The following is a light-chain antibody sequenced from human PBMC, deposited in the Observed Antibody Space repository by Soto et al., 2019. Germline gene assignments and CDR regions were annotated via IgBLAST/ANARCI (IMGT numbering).Light chain of an antibody. Sequence: QSVLSQSPSASGTPGQRVTISCSGRTSNIGTNAVNWYHQLPGTAPRLVLYNDNQRPSGVPDRFSGSRSGTSASLAISGVQSEDEADYYCATWDDSLNGWVFGGGTKLTVL. CDR1: TSNIGTNA. CDR2: NDN. V-gene: IGLV1-44*01. CDR3: ATWDDSLNGWV. J-gene: IGLJ3*02.